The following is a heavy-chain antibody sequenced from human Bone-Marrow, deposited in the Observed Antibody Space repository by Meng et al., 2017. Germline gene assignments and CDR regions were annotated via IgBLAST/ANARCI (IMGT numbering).Heavy chain of an antibody. CDR1: GYPFTSYD. D-gene: IGHD5-18*01. V-gene: IGHV1-8*01. Sequence: QVAVVPSGAEVKKPGAPGKVSCKASGYPFTSYDLNLVRQATGQGVEWMGWMNPNSGNTGYAQKFQGRVTMTRNTSISTAYMELSSLRSEDTAVYYCARSGIQLWLYYWGQGTLVTVSS. CDR3: ARSGIQLWLYY. CDR2: MNPNSGNT. J-gene: IGHJ4*02.